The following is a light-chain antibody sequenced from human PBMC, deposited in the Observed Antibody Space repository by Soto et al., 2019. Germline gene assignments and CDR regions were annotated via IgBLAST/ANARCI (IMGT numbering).Light chain of an antibody. CDR3: QQYGSSPLT. CDR1: QSVSSSY. J-gene: IGKJ4*01. V-gene: IGKV3-20*01. CDR2: GAS. Sequence: EIVLTQSPGTLSLSPGVRATLSCRASQSVSSSYLAWYQRKPGQAPRLLIYGASSRATGIPDRFSGSGSGTDFTLTISRLEPEDFAVYYCQQYGSSPLTFGGGTKVEIK.